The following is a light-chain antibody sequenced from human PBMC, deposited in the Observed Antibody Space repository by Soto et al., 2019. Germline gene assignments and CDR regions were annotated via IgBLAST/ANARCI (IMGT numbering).Light chain of an antibody. CDR1: SRDVGGYNY. Sequence: QSVLPQPASVSGSPGQSITISCTGTSRDVGGYNYVSWYQQHPGKAPKLMIYEVTNRPSGVSNRFSGSKSGNTASLTISGLQAEYEADYYCRSYTSTSTLVVFGSGTKLTVL. V-gene: IGLV2-14*01. J-gene: IGLJ1*01. CDR2: EVT. CDR3: RSYTSTSTLVV.